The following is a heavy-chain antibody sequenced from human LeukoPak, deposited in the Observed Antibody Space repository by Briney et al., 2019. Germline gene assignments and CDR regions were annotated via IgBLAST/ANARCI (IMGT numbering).Heavy chain of an antibody. Sequence: SETLSLTCTVSGGSISGGGYYWSWIRQHPGKGLEWIGYIYYSGSTYYNPSLKSRVTISVDTSKNQFSLKLSSVTAADTAVYYCARDYSSSWYGMDVWGQGTTVTVSS. V-gene: IGHV4-31*03. CDR3: ARDYSSSWYGMDV. CDR1: GGSISGGGYY. J-gene: IGHJ6*02. D-gene: IGHD6-13*01. CDR2: IYYSGST.